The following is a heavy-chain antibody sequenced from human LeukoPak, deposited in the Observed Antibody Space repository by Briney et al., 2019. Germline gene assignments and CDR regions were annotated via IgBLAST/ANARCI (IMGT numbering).Heavy chain of an antibody. Sequence: ASVKVSCKVSGYTLTELSMHWVRQAPGKGLEWMGGFDPEDGETIYAQKFQGRVTVTEDTSTDTAYMELSSLRSEDTAVYYCATLWFGELNDYWGQGTLVTVSS. CDR2: FDPEDGET. J-gene: IGHJ4*02. CDR3: ATLWFGELNDY. D-gene: IGHD3-10*01. V-gene: IGHV1-24*01. CDR1: GYTLTELS.